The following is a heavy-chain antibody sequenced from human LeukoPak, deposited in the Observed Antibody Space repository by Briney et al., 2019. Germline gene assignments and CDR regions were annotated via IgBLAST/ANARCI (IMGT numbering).Heavy chain of an antibody. D-gene: IGHD3-9*01. J-gene: IGHJ2*01. CDR1: GYSIRASH. V-gene: IGHV4-59*01. Sequence: SETLSLTCTVSGYSIRASHWSWIRQPPGKGLEWIGYIYYIGGANYNPSLRGRVTISIDTSKSQFSLKLNSVTAADTAVYYCARIGRHNLLGRYFDLWGRGTLVTVSS. CDR2: IYYIGGA. CDR3: ARIGRHNLLGRYFDL.